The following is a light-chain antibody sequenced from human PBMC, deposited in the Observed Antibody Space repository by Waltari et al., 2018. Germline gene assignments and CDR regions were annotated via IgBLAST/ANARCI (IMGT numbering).Light chain of an antibody. V-gene: IGLV2-23*02. CDR1: NSDVGSYNV. CDR2: GVT. CDR3: SSYAGDNIVV. Sequence: QSALTQPASVSGSLGQSITISCTGTNSDVGSYNVVAWHQQHPGKAPKLVLYGVTKRPSGVSPRFCGSKSGNTASMTIAGLQAEDEADYYCSSYAGDNIVVFGGGTRLTVV. J-gene: IGLJ2*01.